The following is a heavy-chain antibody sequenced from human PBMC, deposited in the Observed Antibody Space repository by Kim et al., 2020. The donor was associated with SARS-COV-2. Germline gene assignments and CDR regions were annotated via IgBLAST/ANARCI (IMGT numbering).Heavy chain of an antibody. Sequence: ASVKVSCKASGYTFTSYYMHWVRQAPGQGLEWMGIINPSGGSTSYAQKFQGRVTMTRDTSTRTVYMELSSLRSEDTAVYYCARDVHSSASSLDYYYYYGMDVWGQGTTVTVSS. CDR1: GYTFTSYY. J-gene: IGHJ6*02. CDR3: ARDVHSSASSLDYYYYYGMDV. V-gene: IGHV1-46*01. D-gene: IGHD6-6*01. CDR2: INPSGGST.